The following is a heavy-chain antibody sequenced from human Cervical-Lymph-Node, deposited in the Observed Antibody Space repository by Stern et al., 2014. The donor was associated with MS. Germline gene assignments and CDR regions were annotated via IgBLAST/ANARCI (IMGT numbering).Heavy chain of an antibody. Sequence: QLQLQESGPGLVKPSQTLSLTCTVSGGSINSGTYYWSWIRQPAGKGLEWIGHIFTSGSANYIPSLKSRVPISPNPPKNQFPLRLGSVTATDTAVYYCARGGYYGDYDVWGQGTLVTVSS. CDR3: ARGGYYGDYDV. D-gene: IGHD4-17*01. V-gene: IGHV4-61*02. J-gene: IGHJ4*02. CDR1: GGSINSGTYY. CDR2: IFTSGSA.